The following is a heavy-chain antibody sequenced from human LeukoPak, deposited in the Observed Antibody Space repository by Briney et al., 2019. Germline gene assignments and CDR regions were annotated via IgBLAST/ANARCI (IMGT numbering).Heavy chain of an antibody. D-gene: IGHD4-17*01. CDR2: IYYSGST. Sequence: PSETLSLTCTVSGRSISSHYWSWIRQPPGKGLEWIGYIYYSGSTNYNPSLKSRVTISVDTSKNQFSLKLSSVTAADTAVYYCARVSTVTTSWYFDLWGRGTLVTVSS. J-gene: IGHJ2*01. CDR3: ARVSTVTTSWYFDL. V-gene: IGHV4-59*11. CDR1: GRSISSHY.